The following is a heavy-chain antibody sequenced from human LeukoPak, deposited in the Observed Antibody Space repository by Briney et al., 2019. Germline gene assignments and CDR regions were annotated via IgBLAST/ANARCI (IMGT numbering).Heavy chain of an antibody. CDR3: ARGGLRGDY. J-gene: IGHJ4*02. CDR2: ISSSSGTI. D-gene: IGHD4-17*01. Sequence: GGSLRLSCAASGFTFSSYSMNWVRQAPGKGLEWVSYISSSSGTIYYADSVKGRFTISRDNAENSLYLQMSSLRSEDTAVYYCARGGLRGDYWGQGTLVTVSS. CDR1: GFTFSSYS. V-gene: IGHV3-48*01.